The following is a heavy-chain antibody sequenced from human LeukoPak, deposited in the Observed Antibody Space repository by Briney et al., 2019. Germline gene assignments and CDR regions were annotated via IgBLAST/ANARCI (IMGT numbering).Heavy chain of an antibody. D-gene: IGHD1-1*01. CDR2: INPNSGGT. CDR1: GYTFTGYY. V-gene: IGHV1-2*04. CDR3: ARGAGVMTGTTPTDY. J-gene: IGHJ4*02. Sequence: GASVKVSCKASGYTFTGYYMHWVRQAPGQGLEWMGWINPNSGGTNYAQKFQGWVTMTRDTSISTAYMELSRLRSDDTAVYYCARGAGVMTGTTPTDYWGQGTLVTVSS.